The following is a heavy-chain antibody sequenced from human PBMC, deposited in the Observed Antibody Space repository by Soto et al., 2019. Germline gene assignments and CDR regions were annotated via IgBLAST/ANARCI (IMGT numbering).Heavy chain of an antibody. J-gene: IGHJ6*02. D-gene: IGHD3-22*01. Sequence: PSETLSLTCAVYGGSFSGYYWSWIRQPPGKGLEWIGYIYYSGSTNYNPSLKSRVTISVDTSKNQFSLKLSSVTAADTAVYYCGRDYYDSSGYYLYGMDVWGQGTTVTVSS. CDR3: GRDYYDSSGYYLYGMDV. V-gene: IGHV4-59*01. CDR1: GGSFSGYY. CDR2: IYYSGST.